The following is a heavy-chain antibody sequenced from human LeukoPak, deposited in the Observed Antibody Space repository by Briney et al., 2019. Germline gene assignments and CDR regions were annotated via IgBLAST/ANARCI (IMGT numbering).Heavy chain of an antibody. CDR3: ASLFTMIVVDLRGDAFDI. CDR2: ISYDGSNK. V-gene: IGHV3-30-3*01. D-gene: IGHD3-22*01. Sequence: GGSLRLSCAATGFTFSGYAMHWVRQAPGKGLESVAVISYDGSNKYYADSVKGRFTISRDNSKNTLYLQMNSLRAEDTAVYYCASLFTMIVVDLRGDAFDIWGQGTMVTVSS. J-gene: IGHJ3*02. CDR1: GFTFSGYA.